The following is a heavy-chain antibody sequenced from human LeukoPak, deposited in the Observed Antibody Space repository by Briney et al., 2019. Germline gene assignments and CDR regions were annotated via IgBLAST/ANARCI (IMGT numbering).Heavy chain of an antibody. CDR1: GGTFTTYA. Sequence: SVKASCKTSGGTFTTYAITWVRQAPGHRLECMRRIILISGTTNYAHKFQGRVTFTADEYTSPAYMELSSLRSEDPALYYCARKLRLCVNWFDPWGEGTLVTVSS. D-gene: IGHD3-16*01. CDR3: ARKLRLCVNWFDP. J-gene: IGHJ5*02. CDR2: IILISGTT. V-gene: IGHV1-69*13.